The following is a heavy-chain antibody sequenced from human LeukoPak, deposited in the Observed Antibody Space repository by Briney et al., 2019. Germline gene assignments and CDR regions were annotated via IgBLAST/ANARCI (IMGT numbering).Heavy chain of an antibody. J-gene: IGHJ3*02. D-gene: IGHD3-16*02. Sequence: SGTLSLTCTVSGGSISNYYWSWIRQPPGRGLEWIAYIYYNGSTNYSPPLKSRVTISIDTSKNQFSLKLSSVTAADTAVYYCAREMGYRYYDAFDIWGQGTMVTVSS. V-gene: IGHV4-59*12. CDR2: IYYNGST. CDR1: GGSISNYY. CDR3: AREMGYRYYDAFDI.